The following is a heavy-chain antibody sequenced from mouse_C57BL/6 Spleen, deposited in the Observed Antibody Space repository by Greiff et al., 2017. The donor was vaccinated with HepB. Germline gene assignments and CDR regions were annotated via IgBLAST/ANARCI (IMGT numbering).Heavy chain of an antibody. D-gene: IGHD1-1*01. CDR2: ISSGGSYT. J-gene: IGHJ4*01. Sequence: EVQVVESGGDLVKPGGSLKLSCAASGFTFSSYGMSWVRQTPDKRLEWVATISSGGSYTYYPDSVKGRFTISRDNAKNTLYLQMSSLKSEDTAMYYCARQSITTVVAYYAMDYWGQGTSVTVSS. CDR1: GFTFSSYG. CDR3: ARQSITTVVAYYAMDY. V-gene: IGHV5-6*01.